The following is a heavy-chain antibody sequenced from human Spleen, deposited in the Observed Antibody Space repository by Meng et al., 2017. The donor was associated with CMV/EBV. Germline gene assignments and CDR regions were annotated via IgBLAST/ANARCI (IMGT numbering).Heavy chain of an antibody. CDR2: IIPMFGPA. Sequence: SVKVSCKASAGTFRSYAISWVRQAPGQGLEWMGGIIPMFGPAKYVQKFQGRVTITADESTRTAYLELRSLRSEDTAVYYCARAVPPYSSSWYGEYFQHWGQGTLVTVSS. V-gene: IGHV1-69*13. J-gene: IGHJ1*01. CDR1: AGTFRSYA. CDR3: ARAVPPYSSSWYGEYFQH. D-gene: IGHD6-13*01.